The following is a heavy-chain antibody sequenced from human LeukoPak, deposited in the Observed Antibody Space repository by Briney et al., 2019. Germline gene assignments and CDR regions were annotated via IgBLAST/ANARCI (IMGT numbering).Heavy chain of an antibody. CDR3: ARGQYCSSTSCYLLNAEYFQH. Sequence: GASVKVSCKASGYTFTSYGISWVRQAPGQGLEWMGWISAYNGNTNYAQKLQGRVTMTTDTSTSTAYMELGSLRSDDTAVYYCARGQYCSSTSCYLLNAEYFQHWGQGTLVTVSS. J-gene: IGHJ1*01. CDR2: ISAYNGNT. D-gene: IGHD2-2*01. V-gene: IGHV1-18*01. CDR1: GYTFTSYG.